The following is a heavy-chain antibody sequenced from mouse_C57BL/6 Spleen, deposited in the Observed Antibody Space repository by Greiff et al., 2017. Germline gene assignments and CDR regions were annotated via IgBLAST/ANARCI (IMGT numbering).Heavy chain of an antibody. D-gene: IGHD3-2*02. CDR1: GYTFTGYW. CDR2: ILPGSGST. V-gene: IGHV1-9*01. CDR3: ARRTAQATVTYYAMDY. Sequence: QVQLQQSGAELMKPGASVKLSCKATGYTFTGYWIEWVKQRPGHGLEWIGEILPGSGSTNYNEKFKGKATFTADTSSNTAYMQLSSLTTEDSAIYYCARRTAQATVTYYAMDYWGQGTSVTVSS. J-gene: IGHJ4*01.